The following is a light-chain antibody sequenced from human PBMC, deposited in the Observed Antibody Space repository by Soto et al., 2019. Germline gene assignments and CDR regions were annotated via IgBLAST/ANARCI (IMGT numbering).Light chain of an antibody. CDR1: QSVSNN. V-gene: IGKV3-15*01. CDR3: QQYNNWSWT. J-gene: IGKJ1*01. Sequence: EIVLTQSPGTLSLSPGERATLSCRASQSVSNNYLALYQQKPGQAPRLLIHGASTRATGFPARFSGSGSGTDFTLTISSLQSEDFAVYYCQQYNNWSWTFGQRTKVDIK. CDR2: GAS.